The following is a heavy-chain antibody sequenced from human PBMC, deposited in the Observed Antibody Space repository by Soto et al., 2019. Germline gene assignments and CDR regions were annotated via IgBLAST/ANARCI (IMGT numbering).Heavy chain of an antibody. CDR1: GYTFTSYD. CDR2: MNPNSGNT. CDR3: ARVPRLVAGEDYADY. D-gene: IGHD2-15*01. Sequence: QVQLVQSGAEVKKPGASVKVSCKASGYTFTSYDINWVRQATGQGLEWMGWMNPNSGNTGYAQKFQGRVTMTRNTSISTAYMELSSPRSEDTAVYYCARVPRLVAGEDYADYWGQGTLVTVSS. V-gene: IGHV1-8*01. J-gene: IGHJ4*02.